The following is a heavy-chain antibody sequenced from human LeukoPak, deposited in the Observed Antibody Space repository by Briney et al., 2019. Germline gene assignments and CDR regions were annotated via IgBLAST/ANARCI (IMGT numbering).Heavy chain of an antibody. V-gene: IGHV4-30-2*01. CDR3: ARRVVIAGYFVY. CDR2: IYDSGST. CDR1: GDSISSGGYY. J-gene: IGHJ4*02. Sequence: SETLSLTCTASGDSISSGGYYWSWIRQPPGKGLEWIGYIYDSGSTYYNPSLKSRVTVSVDRSKNQFSLKLSSVTAADTAVYYCARRVVIAGYFVYWGQRTLVTVSS. D-gene: IGHD2-21*01.